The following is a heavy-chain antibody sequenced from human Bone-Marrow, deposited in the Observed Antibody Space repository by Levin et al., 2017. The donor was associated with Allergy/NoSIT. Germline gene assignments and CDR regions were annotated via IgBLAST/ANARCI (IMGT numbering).Heavy chain of an antibody. CDR1: GYTFTSYY. CDR3: ARGYDSTGFYYYGMDV. J-gene: IGHJ6*02. V-gene: IGHV1-46*01. CDR2: INPGDGDT. D-gene: IGHD3-22*01. Sequence: ASVKVSCKASGYTFTSYYIHWVRQAPGQGLEWMGIINPGDGDTTYAQTFQGRVTMTRDTSTRTVYMDLSSLRSEDTAVYYCARGYDSTGFYYYGMDVWGQGSTVTVSS.